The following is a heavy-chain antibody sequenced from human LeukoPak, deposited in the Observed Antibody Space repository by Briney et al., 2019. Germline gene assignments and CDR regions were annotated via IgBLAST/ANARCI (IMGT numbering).Heavy chain of an antibody. J-gene: IGHJ5*01. V-gene: IGHV3-23*01. CDR2: ISGSDGST. Sequence: GGSLRLSCAASGLPLNSYAMSWVRQAPGKGLEWVSAISGSDGSTYYADSMKGRFTISRDNSKNTQYLQMNSLRAEDTAVYYCAKPSLGAASNLWVSGGNWFDSWGQGTLVTVSS. CDR3: AKPSLGAASNLWVSGGNWFDS. D-gene: IGHD6-13*01. CDR1: GLPLNSYA.